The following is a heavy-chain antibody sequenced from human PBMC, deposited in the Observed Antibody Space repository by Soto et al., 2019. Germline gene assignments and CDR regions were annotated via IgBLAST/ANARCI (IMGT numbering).Heavy chain of an antibody. CDR1: GFSFSGSW. CDR2: INPDGSGE. CDR3: AREPSFGLDY. V-gene: IGHV3-7*04. D-gene: IGHD3-10*01. Sequence: EVQLVESGGGLVQPGGSLRLSCEASGFSFSGSWMTWVRQAPGRGMEWLAKINPDGSGEYYVDSVKGRFTISSDNARSSLFCQMHGLSDEATAVYFCAREPSFGLDYWGQGTLVNVSS. J-gene: IGHJ4*02.